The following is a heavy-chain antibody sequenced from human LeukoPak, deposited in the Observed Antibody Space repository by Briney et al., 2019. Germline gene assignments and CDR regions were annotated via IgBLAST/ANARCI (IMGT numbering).Heavy chain of an antibody. V-gene: IGHV4-39*01. D-gene: IGHD2/OR15-2a*01. Sequence: SETLSLTCTVSGGSIISSTYYWGWIRQPPGKGLEWIGNIYYSGNTYHNPSLKSLFTISVDTSKNQFSLKLSSVTAADTAVYYCAGLVRAYYYFDYWGQGTLVTVSS. CDR3: AGLVRAYYYFDY. CDR1: GGSIISSTYY. J-gene: IGHJ4*02. CDR2: IYYSGNT.